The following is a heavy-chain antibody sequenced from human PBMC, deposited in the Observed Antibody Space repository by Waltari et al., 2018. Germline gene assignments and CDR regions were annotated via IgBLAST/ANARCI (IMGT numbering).Heavy chain of an antibody. D-gene: IGHD6-13*01. CDR2: ITGSGTT. CDR3: AKGGIGGAVGLDQ. V-gene: IGHV3-23*04. Sequence: EVQLVESGGDLVQPGGSLRLSSAASGFAFNSYIMTWVRQAPGRGLEWVSIITGSGTTYYADSVKGRFTISRDNSKNTLYLQMNSLRAEDTAVYYCAKGGIGGAVGLDQWGQGTLVSVSS. J-gene: IGHJ4*01. CDR1: GFAFNSYI.